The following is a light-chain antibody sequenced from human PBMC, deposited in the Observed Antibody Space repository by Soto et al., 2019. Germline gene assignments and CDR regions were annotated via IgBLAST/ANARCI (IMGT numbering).Light chain of an antibody. J-gene: IGLJ3*02. V-gene: IGLV2-14*02. CDR1: SSDVGSYNL. CDR3: ASKTTSSTVL. CDR2: EGN. Sequence: QSVLTQPASVSGSPGQSITISCTGTSSDVGSYNLVSWFQQHPGKAPKLMIYEGNKRPSGVSNRFSGSKSGNTASLTISGLQAEDEADYYCASKTTSSTVLFGGGTKLTVL.